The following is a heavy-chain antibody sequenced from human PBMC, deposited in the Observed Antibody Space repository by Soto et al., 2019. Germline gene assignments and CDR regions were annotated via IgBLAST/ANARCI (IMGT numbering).Heavy chain of an antibody. Sequence: SETLSLTCTVSGGSMRNYFWTWIRQPPGKGLEWIGYIHYSGTTSFFPSYNPSLRSRVTISEDPSKNQFSLKLLSVTTADTAVYFCAAGEASSRNLAPYYLDFWGQGALVTVSS. J-gene: IGHJ4*02. D-gene: IGHD6-13*01. CDR1: GGSMRNYF. CDR3: AAGEASSRNLAPYYLDF. V-gene: IGHV4-59*01. CDR2: IHYSGTT.